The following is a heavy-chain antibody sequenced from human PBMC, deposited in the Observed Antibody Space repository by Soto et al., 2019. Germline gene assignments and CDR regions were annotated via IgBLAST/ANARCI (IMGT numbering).Heavy chain of an antibody. CDR3: ARVALAAQNNWFDP. CDR1: GGSISGYY. J-gene: IGHJ5*02. D-gene: IGHD2-15*01. CDR2: MYNTGST. V-gene: IGHV4-59*08. Sequence: SETLSLTCTVSGGSISGYYWSWIRQPPGKGLEWIGYMYNTGSTDYNPSFKSRVTISVDTSKNQFSLKLSSVTAADTAVYYCARVALAAQNNWFDPWGQGTLVTVSS.